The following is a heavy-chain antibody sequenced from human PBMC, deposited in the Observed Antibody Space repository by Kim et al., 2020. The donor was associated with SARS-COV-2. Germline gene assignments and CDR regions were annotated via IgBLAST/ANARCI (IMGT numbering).Heavy chain of an antibody. Sequence: GGSLRLSCAASGFTFSSYGMHWVRQAPGKGLEWVAVIWYDGSNKYYADSVKGRFTISRDNSKNTLYLQMNSLRAEDTAVYYCAKAPEYDSSGYYGYFQHWGQGTLVTVSS. CDR1: GFTFSSYG. CDR3: AKAPEYDSSGYYGYFQH. J-gene: IGHJ1*01. D-gene: IGHD3-22*01. CDR2: IWYDGSNK. V-gene: IGHV3-33*06.